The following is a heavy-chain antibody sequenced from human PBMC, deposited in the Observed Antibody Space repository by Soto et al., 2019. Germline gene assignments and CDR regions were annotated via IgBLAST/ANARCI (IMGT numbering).Heavy chain of an antibody. CDR3: AREAALRFWGVLDY. CDR1: GFTFSSYS. D-gene: IGHD3-3*01. CDR2: ISSSSSTI. J-gene: IGHJ4*02. V-gene: IGHV3-48*02. Sequence: GGSLRLSCAASGFTFSSYSMNWVRQAPGKGLEWDSYISSSSSTIYYADSVKGRFTISRDNAKNSLYLQMNSLRDEDTAVYYCAREAALRFWGVLDYWGQGTLVTVSS.